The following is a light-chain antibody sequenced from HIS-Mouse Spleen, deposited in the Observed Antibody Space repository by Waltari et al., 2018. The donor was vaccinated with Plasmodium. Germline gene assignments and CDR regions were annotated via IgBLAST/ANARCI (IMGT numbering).Light chain of an antibody. CDR2: DVS. CDR3: CSYAGSYTFV. Sequence: QSALTQPRSVSGSPGQSVTISCPGTSRDVGGYYYVSWYQQHPGKAPKLMIYDVSKRPSGVPDRFSGSKSGNTASLTISGLQAEDEADYYCCSYAGSYTFVFGTGTKVTVL. J-gene: IGLJ1*01. V-gene: IGLV2-11*01. CDR1: SRDVGGYYY.